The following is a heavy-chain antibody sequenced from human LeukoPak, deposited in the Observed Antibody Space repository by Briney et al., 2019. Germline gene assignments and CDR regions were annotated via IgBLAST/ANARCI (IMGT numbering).Heavy chain of an antibody. CDR3: ASGSSDYGMDV. D-gene: IGHD3-10*01. CDR2: ISSSSSYI. J-gene: IGHJ6*02. Sequence: GGSLRLSCAASGFTFSSYSMNWVRQAPGKGLEWVSSISSSSSYIYYADSVKGRFTISRDNAKNSLYLQMNSLRAEDTAVYYCASGSSDYGMDVWGQGTTVTVPS. CDR1: GFTFSSYS. V-gene: IGHV3-21*01.